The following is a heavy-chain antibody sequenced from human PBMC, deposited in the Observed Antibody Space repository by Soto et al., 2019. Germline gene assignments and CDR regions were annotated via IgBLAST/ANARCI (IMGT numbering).Heavy chain of an antibody. Sequence: PGGSLRLSCATSGFTFSSYAMSWVRQAPGKGLEWVSGLSGSGGSTYYADSVKGRFTVSRDRAKNSLYLQMNSLTVEDTALYYCSTTGGYWGQGILVTVSS. CDR2: LSGSGGST. D-gene: IGHD2-8*02. V-gene: IGHV3-23*01. J-gene: IGHJ4*02. CDR3: STTGGY. CDR1: GFTFSSYA.